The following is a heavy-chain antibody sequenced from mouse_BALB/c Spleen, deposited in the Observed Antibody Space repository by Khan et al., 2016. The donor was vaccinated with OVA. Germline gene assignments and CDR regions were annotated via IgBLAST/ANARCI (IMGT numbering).Heavy chain of an antibody. V-gene: IGHV1-7*01. CDR1: GYTFSSYW. Sequence: QVQLQQSGAEQAKPGASVKMSCKSSGYTFSSYWMHWVKQRPGQGLEWIGYINPTSGYTEYNEKFKDKATLSADKSYSTAYMQLTSLTSEDSAGYYCARDRFDYWGQGTTLTVSS. CDR2: INPTSGYT. CDR3: ARDRFDY. J-gene: IGHJ2*01.